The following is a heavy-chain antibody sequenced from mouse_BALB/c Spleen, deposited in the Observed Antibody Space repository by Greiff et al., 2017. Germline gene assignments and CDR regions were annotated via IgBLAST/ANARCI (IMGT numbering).Heavy chain of an antibody. CDR1: GFTFSDYG. Sequence: EVQVVESGGGLVQPGGSRKLSCAASGFTFSDYGMAWVRQAPGKGPEWVAFISNLAYSIYYADTVTGRFTISRENAKNTLYLEMSSLRSEDTAMYYCARDLYYAMDYWGQGTSVTVSS. CDR2: ISNLAYSI. CDR3: ARDLYYAMDY. J-gene: IGHJ4*01. V-gene: IGHV5-15*02.